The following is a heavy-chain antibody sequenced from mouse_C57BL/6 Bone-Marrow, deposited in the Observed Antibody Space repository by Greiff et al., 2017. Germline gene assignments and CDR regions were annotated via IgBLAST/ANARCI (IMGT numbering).Heavy chain of an antibody. J-gene: IGHJ4*01. CDR1: GFTFSSYA. CDR3: AREEITTVVANYAMDY. D-gene: IGHD1-1*01. V-gene: IGHV5-4*01. CDR2: ISDGGSYT. Sequence: EVKLMESGGGLVKPGGSLKLSCAASGFTFSSYAMSWVRQTPETRLEWVATISDGGSYTYYPDNVKGRFTISRDNAKNNLYLQMSHLKSEDTAMYYCAREEITTVVANYAMDYWGQGTSVTVSS.